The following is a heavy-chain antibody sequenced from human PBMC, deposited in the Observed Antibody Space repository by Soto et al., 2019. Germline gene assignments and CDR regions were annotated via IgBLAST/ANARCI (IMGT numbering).Heavy chain of an antibody. J-gene: IGHJ4*02. CDR2: ISYSGTT. D-gene: IGHD5-18*01. Sequence: SETLSLTCTVSGGSISSGGYYWSWIRRPPGMGLEWIASISYSGTTNYNFSLKSRVTISIVTSKNQFSLKFNSVTAADTAVYYCAREGYNFGPFDYWGQGALVTVSS. CDR3: AREGYNFGPFDY. CDR1: GGSISSGGYY. V-gene: IGHV4-61*08.